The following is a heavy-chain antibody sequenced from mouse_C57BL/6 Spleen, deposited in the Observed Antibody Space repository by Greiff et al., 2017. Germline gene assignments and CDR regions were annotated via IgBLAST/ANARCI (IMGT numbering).Heavy chain of an antibody. J-gene: IGHJ2*01. CDR3: ARYPLGYYFDY. Sequence: LVESVAELVRPGASVKLSCTASGFNIKNTYMHWVKQRPEQGLEWIGRIDPANGNTKYAPKFQGQATITADTSSNTAYLQLSSLTYEDAAVYYCARYPLGYYFDYWGQGTTLTVSS. D-gene: IGHD3-3*01. V-gene: IGHV14-3*01. CDR2: IDPANGNT. CDR1: GFNIKNTY.